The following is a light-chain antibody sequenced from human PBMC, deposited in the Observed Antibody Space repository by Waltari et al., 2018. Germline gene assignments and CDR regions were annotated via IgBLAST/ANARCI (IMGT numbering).Light chain of an antibody. J-gene: IGKJ4*01. CDR3: QQRSNWPPLT. Sequence: EIVLTQSPATLSLSPGERATLSCRASQSVSSYLAWYQPKPGQAPRLLIYDASNRASGIPARFSGSGFGTDFTLTISSLEPEDSAVYYCQQRSNWPPLTFGGGTKVEIK. CDR1: QSVSSY. V-gene: IGKV3-11*01. CDR2: DAS.